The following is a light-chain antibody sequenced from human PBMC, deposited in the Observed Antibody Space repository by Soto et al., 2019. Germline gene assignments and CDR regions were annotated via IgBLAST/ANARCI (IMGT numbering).Light chain of an antibody. CDR2: GAS. Sequence: EIVLTQSPGTLSLSPGERATLSCRASQSVSSSYLAWYQQRPGQAPRLLMYGASSRATGIPDRFSGGGSGTDFTLTISRLEPEDFAVYYCQQYGSSRWAFGQGTKVDIK. J-gene: IGKJ1*01. V-gene: IGKV3-20*01. CDR1: QSVSSSY. CDR3: QQYGSSRWA.